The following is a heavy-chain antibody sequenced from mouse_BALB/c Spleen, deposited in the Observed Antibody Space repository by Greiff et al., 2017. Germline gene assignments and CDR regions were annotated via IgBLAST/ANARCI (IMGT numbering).Heavy chain of an antibody. J-gene: IGHJ3*01. V-gene: IGHV1-87*01. Sequence: VQLQQSGAELARPGASVKLSCKASGYTFTSYWMQWVKQRPGQGLEWIGAIYPGDGDTRYTQKFKGKATLTADKSSSTAYMQLSSLASEDSAVYYCARPGDYDSFAWAYWGQGTLVTVSA. CDR1: GYTFTSYW. CDR3: ARPGDYDSFAWAY. CDR2: IYPGDGDT. D-gene: IGHD2-4*01.